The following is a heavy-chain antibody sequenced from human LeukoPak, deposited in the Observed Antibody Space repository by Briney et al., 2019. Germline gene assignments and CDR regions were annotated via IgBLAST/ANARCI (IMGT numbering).Heavy chain of an antibody. V-gene: IGHV4-34*01. J-gene: IGHJ4*02. CDR1: GGSFSGYY. CDR3: AKGKYRRWLQWED. Sequence: SETLSLTCAVYGGSFSGYYWSWIRQPPGKGLEWIGEINHSGSTNYNPSLKSRVTISVDTSKNQFSLKLSSVTAADTAVYYCAKGKYRRWLQWEDWGQGTPVTVSS. CDR2: INHSGST. D-gene: IGHD5-24*01.